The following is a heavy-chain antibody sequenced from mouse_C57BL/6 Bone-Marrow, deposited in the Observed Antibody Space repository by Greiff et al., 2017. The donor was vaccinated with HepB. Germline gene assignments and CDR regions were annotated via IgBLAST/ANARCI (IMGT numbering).Heavy chain of an antibody. CDR2: ISYDGSN. Sequence: DVKLVESGPGLVKPSQSLSLTCSVPGYSITSGYYWNWIRQFPGNKLEWMGYISYDGSNNYNPSLKNRISITRDTSKNQFFLKLNSVTTEDTATYYCARESTGPYYYAMDYWGQGTSVTVSS. D-gene: IGHD4-1*02. CDR3: ARESTGPYYYAMDY. CDR1: GYSITSGYY. J-gene: IGHJ4*01. V-gene: IGHV3-6*01.